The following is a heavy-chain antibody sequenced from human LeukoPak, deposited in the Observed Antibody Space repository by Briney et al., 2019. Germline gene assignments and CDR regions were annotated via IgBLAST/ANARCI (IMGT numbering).Heavy chain of an antibody. Sequence: GGSLRLSCAASGFTFSSFGMHWVRQAPGKGLEWVSVTYSGGSTYYADSVKGRFTISRDNSKNTLYLQMNSLRAEDTAVYYCAREAYHYYGMDVWGQGTTVTVSS. CDR3: AREAYHYYGMDV. CDR1: GFTFSSFG. J-gene: IGHJ6*02. CDR2: TYSGGST. D-gene: IGHD3-16*01. V-gene: IGHV3-NL1*01.